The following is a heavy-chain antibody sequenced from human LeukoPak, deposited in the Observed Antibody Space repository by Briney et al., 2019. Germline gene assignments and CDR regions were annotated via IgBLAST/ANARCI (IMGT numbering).Heavy chain of an antibody. CDR1: GGSFSGYY. J-gene: IGHJ4*02. CDR3: ASDLAGTAMASNDY. Sequence: SETLSLTCAVYGGSFSGYYWSWIRQPPGKGLEWIGEINHSGSTNYNPSLKSRVTISVDTSKNQFSLKLSSVTAADTAVYYCASDLAGTAMASNDYWGQGTLVTVSS. V-gene: IGHV4-34*01. D-gene: IGHD5-18*01. CDR2: INHSGST.